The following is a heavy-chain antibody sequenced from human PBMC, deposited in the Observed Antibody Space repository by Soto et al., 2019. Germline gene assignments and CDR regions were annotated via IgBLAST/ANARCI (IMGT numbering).Heavy chain of an antibody. CDR3: ATGRGGSGSLTPRVDF. CDR1: GFTFNNYA. D-gene: IGHD3-10*01. J-gene: IGHJ4*02. CDR2: ISGGGDTT. V-gene: IGHV3-23*01. Sequence: EVQLLESGGGLVQPGGSLRLSCAASGFTFNNYAMTWVRQAPGKGMEWGSAISGGGDTTSYADSVKGRFTVSRDGSKNTLYLQMSSLRAEDTALYYGATGRGGSGSLTPRVDFWGQGTLVTVSS.